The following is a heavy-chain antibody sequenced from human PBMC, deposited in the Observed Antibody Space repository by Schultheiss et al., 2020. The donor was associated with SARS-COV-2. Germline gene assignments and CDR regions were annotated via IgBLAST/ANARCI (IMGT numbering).Heavy chain of an antibody. D-gene: IGHD6-13*01. J-gene: IGHJ4*02. V-gene: IGHV3-20*03. CDR3: ARDAGLSSSSRPFDY. Sequence: GGSLRLSFAASGFTFDDYAMHWVRQAPGKGLEWVSAISGSGGSTYYADSVKGRFTISRDNAKNSLYLQMNSLRAEDTAVYYCARDAGLSSSSRPFDYWGQGTLVTVSS. CDR1: GFTFDDYA. CDR2: ISGSGGST.